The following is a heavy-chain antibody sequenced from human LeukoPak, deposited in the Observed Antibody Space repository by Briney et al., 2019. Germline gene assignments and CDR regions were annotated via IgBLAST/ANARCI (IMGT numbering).Heavy chain of an antibody. CDR2: IWHDGSNK. CDR3: AKAENDILTGYFRSYYYYGMDV. CDR1: GFTFSTFG. V-gene: IGHV3-33*06. D-gene: IGHD3-9*01. Sequence: GTSLRLSCVASGFTFSTFGMHWVRQAPGKGLEWVAIIWHDGSNKYYADSVKGRFTISRDNSKNTLYLQINSLRAEDTAVYYCAKAENDILTGYFRSYYYYGMDVWGQGTTVTVSS. J-gene: IGHJ6*02.